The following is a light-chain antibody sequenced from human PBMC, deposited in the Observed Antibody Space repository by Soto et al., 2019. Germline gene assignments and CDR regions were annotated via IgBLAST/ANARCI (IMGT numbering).Light chain of an antibody. CDR2: GAS. Sequence: PATLSVSPWERATLSCRASQSVSSNLAWYQQKPGQATRLLIYGASTRATGIPARFSGSGSGTDFTLTISRLEPEDFASYYCQQYGSSHRITFGQGTRLEIK. CDR1: QSVSSN. CDR3: QQYGSSHRIT. J-gene: IGKJ5*01. V-gene: IGKV3-20*01.